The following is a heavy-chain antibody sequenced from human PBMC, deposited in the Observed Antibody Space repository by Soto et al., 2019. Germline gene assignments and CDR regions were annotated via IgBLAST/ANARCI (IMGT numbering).Heavy chain of an antibody. J-gene: IGHJ3*01. CDR3: ARGGEFCSTGSCNSSLGDAFDV. V-gene: IGHV1-2*02. D-gene: IGHD2-15*01. CDR1: GYTFSDYY. CDR2: ISPNNGAT. Sequence: ASVKVSCKASGYTFSDYYMHWVRQAPGQGLECMGWISPNNGATNYAQKFQDRVTMTRDASITTAYMELSRLRSDDTAVYYCARGGEFCSTGSCNSSLGDAFDVWGQGTTVTVSS.